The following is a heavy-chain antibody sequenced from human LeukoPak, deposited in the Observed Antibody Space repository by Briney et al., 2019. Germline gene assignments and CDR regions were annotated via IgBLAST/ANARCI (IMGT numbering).Heavy chain of an antibody. D-gene: IGHD2-21*02. V-gene: IGHV3-53*01. CDR1: GFTVSSNY. Sequence: GGSLRLSCAASGFTVSSNYMSWVRQAPGKGLEWVSVIYSGGSTYYADSVKGRFTISRDNSKNTLYLQMNSLRAEDTAVYYCALFTSCGGDCYQSRPQYYYYGMDVWGQGTTVTVSS. CDR3: ALFTSCGGDCYQSRPQYYYYGMDV. J-gene: IGHJ6*02. CDR2: IYSGGST.